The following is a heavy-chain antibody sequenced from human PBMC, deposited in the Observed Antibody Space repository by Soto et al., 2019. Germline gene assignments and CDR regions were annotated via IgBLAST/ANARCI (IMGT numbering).Heavy chain of an antibody. Sequence: ASVKVSCKASGYTFTSYAMDWVRQAPGQRLEWMGWINAGNGNTKYSQKFQGRVTITRDTSASTAYLQMNSLKTEDTAVYYCTTNYYDSSGYDNWFDPWGQGTLVTVSS. CDR2: INAGNGNT. J-gene: IGHJ5*02. D-gene: IGHD3-22*01. CDR1: GYTFTSYA. CDR3: TTNYYDSSGYDNWFDP. V-gene: IGHV1-3*01.